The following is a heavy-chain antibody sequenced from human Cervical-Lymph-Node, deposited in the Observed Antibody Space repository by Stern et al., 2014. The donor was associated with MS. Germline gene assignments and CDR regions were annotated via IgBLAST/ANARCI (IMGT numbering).Heavy chain of an antibody. CDR1: GYTFISYG. V-gene: IGHV1-18*01. D-gene: IGHD3-22*01. CDR2: VSAYNGNT. CDR3: VRAREGRYYYDSSGYYEY. J-gene: IGHJ4*02. Sequence: QMQLVQSGAEVRKPGASVKVSCKASGYTFISYGVSWVRQAPGQGLEWMGWVSAYNGNTNYAEKFHGRVTMTTETSTTTAYMELRSLRSDDTAVYYCVRAREGRYYYDSSGYYEYWGQGALVTVSS.